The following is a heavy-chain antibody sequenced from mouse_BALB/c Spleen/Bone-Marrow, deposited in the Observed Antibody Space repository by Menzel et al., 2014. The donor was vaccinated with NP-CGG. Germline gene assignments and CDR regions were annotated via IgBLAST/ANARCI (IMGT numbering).Heavy chain of an antibody. D-gene: IGHD3-3*01. J-gene: IGHJ2*01. CDR2: ISYSGNT. V-gene: IGHV3-8*02. Sequence: EVQLVESGPSLVKPSQTLSLTCSVTGDSITNAYWNWIRKFPGNKIDYMGYISYSGNTYYNPSLKSRISITRDTSKNQFYLQLNSVTTEDTATYFCARGTGYYLDYWGQGTTLTVSS. CDR3: ARGTGYYLDY. CDR1: GDSITNAY.